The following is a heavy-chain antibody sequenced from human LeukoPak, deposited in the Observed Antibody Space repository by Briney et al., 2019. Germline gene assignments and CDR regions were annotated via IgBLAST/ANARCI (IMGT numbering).Heavy chain of an antibody. J-gene: IGHJ4*02. D-gene: IGHD5/OR15-5a*01. CDR2: INIGNGYI. V-gene: IGHV1-3*03. Sequence: ASVKVSCKASGYSFTTKTKHWVRHAPAQRLEWMGCINIGNGYIKYSQEFQGRVTITSDTSASTAYMELSRLRSEDTAVYYCVRHSVHDALDYWGRGTLVIVSS. CDR1: GYSFTTKT. CDR3: VRHSVHDALDY.